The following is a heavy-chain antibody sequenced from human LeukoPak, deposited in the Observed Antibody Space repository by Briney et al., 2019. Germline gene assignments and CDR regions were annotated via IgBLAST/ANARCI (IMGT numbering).Heavy chain of an antibody. Sequence: PSETLSLTCTVSGGSISSSSYYWGWIRQPPGKGLEWIGSIYYSGSTYYNPSLKSRVTISVDTSKNQFSLKLSSVTAADTAVYYCARDRTITMIVVVPGGLTGFDPWGQGTLVTVSS. J-gene: IGHJ5*02. CDR2: IYYSGST. CDR1: GGSISSSSYY. D-gene: IGHD3-22*01. V-gene: IGHV4-39*07. CDR3: ARDRTITMIVVVPGGLTGFDP.